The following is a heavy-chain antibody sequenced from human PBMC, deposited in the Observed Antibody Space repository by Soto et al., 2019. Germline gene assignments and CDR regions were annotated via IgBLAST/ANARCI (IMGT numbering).Heavy chain of an antibody. CDR1: RFTCSSYS. CDR2: ISSSSSYI. CDR3: ASDGTPGGPGRAYYYYVMDV. V-gene: IGHV3-21*01. J-gene: IGHJ6*02. Sequence: EGSLRLSCAASRFTCSSYSMNWVRQAPEKGLEWVSSISSSSSYIYYADSVKGRFTISRDNTKNSLYLQMNSLRAEDTAVYYCASDGTPGGPGRAYYYYVMDVWGQATMVPVFS. D-gene: IGHD2-15*01.